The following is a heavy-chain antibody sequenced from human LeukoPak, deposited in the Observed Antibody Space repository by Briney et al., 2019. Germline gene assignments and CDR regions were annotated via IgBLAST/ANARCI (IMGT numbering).Heavy chain of an antibody. J-gene: IGHJ4*02. CDR2: IHPNSSVT. CDR3: ARVGVEGASCYDY. V-gene: IGHV1-2*02. CDR1: GYTFTGYS. D-gene: IGHD2-2*01. Sequence: GASVKVSCKASGYTFTGYSIHWVRQAPGQALEWMGWIHPNSSVTNYAQKFQGRVTMTRDTSISTAYMELSRLRSDDTAVYYCARVGVEGASCYDYWGQGTLVTVSS.